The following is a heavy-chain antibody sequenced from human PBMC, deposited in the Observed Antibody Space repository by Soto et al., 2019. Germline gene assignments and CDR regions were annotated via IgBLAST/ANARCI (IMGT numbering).Heavy chain of an antibody. CDR2: INAGNGNT. J-gene: IGHJ3*02. V-gene: IGHV1-3*01. CDR3: ARASPYSSGWYGAFDI. CDR1: GYTFTSYA. D-gene: IGHD6-19*01. Sequence: GSVKVSCKASGYTFTSYAMHWVRQAPGQRLEWMGWINAGNGNTKYSQKFQGRVTITRDTSAGTAYMELSSLRSEDTAVYYCARASPYSSGWYGAFDIWGQGTMVTVSS.